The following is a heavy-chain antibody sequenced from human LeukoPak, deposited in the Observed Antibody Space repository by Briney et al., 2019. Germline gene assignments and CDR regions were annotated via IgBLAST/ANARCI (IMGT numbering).Heavy chain of an antibody. CDR3: AKVDRYCSGGSCYGFDY. CDR2: ISGSGGST. D-gene: IGHD2-15*01. V-gene: IGHV3-23*01. Sequence: GGSLRLSCAASGFTFSSYAMSWVRQAPGKGLEWVSAISGSGGSTYYADSVKGRFTISRDNSKNTLYLQMNSLRAEDTAVYYCAKVDRYCSGGSCYGFDYWGQGTLATVSS. CDR1: GFTFSSYA. J-gene: IGHJ4*02.